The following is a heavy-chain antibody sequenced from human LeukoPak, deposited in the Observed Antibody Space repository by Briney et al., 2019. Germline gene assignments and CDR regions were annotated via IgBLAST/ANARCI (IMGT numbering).Heavy chain of an antibody. CDR3: ARDNPRFWPCDY. V-gene: IGHV3-21*01. J-gene: IGHJ4*02. Sequence: GGSLRLSCAASGFTFSSYAMSWVRQAPGKGLEWVSSISSSSSYIYYADSVKGRFTISRDNAKNSLYLQMNSLRAEDTAVYYCARDNPRFWPCDYWGQGTLVTVSS. CDR2: ISSSSSYI. CDR1: GFTFSSYA.